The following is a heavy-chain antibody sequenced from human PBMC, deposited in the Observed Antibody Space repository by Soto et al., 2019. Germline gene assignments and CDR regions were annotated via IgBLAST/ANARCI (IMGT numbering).Heavy chain of an antibody. CDR2: ISGSGSST. Sequence: EVPLLESGGGLVEPGGSRRLSCAASGFTFSSYTMSRVRQAPGKGLEWVSTISGSGSSTYSADSVKGRFTISRDNSKNTLYLQMNSLRVEDTAIYYCAKAWGIDYWGQGTLVTVSS. CDR3: AKAWGIDY. CDR1: GFTFSSYT. J-gene: IGHJ4*02. D-gene: IGHD7-27*01. V-gene: IGHV3-23*01.